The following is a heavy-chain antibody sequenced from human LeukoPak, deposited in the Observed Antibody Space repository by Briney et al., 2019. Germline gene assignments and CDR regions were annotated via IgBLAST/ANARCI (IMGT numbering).Heavy chain of an antibody. CDR2: IYYRGST. CDR1: GYSISSGYY. D-gene: IGHD3-10*01. Sequence: SSETLSLTCTVSGYSISSGYYWGWIRQPPGRGLEWIASIYYRGSTHYNPSLASLKSRVTISADTSKNQFSLKLSSVTAADTAVYYCARWFGGDIDDYWGQGTLVTVSS. J-gene: IGHJ4*02. CDR3: ARWFGGDIDDY. V-gene: IGHV4-38-2*02.